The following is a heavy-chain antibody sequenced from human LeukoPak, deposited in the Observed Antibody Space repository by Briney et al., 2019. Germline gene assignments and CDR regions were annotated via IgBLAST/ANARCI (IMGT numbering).Heavy chain of an antibody. CDR1: GFTFSSYA. CDR2: IKQDGSEK. V-gene: IGHV3-7*01. D-gene: IGHD3-16*01. Sequence: GGSLRLSCAASGFTFSSYAMHWVRQAPGKGLECVANIKQDGSEKSYVDSVKGRFTISRDNAKNSVYLQMNSLRVEDTAVYYCARDHVGGKYYYMDVWGKGTTVTVSS. CDR3: ARDHVGGKYYYMDV. J-gene: IGHJ6*03.